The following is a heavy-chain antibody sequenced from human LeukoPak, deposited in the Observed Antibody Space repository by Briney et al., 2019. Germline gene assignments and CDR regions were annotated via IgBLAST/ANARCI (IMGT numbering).Heavy chain of an antibody. V-gene: IGHV5-51*01. Sequence: KCGESLKISCKASGYTFSIYWIGWVRQMPGKGLEWMGIIYPADSDTRYSPSFEGQATISADKSISTAYLQWSSLKASDTAMYYCARRGWFDSWGQGTLVTVSS. CDR2: IYPADSDT. CDR1: GYTFSIYW. CDR3: ARRGWFDS. J-gene: IGHJ5*01. D-gene: IGHD3-16*01.